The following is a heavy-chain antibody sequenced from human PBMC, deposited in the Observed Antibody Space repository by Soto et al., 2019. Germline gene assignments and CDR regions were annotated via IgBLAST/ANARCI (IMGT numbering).Heavy chain of an antibody. V-gene: IGHV5-10-1*01. CDR3: AKVGYWDYYYYGMDV. CDR2: IDPSDSYT. J-gene: IGHJ6*02. CDR1: GYSFTSYW. D-gene: IGHD1-26*01. Sequence: GESLKISCKGSGYSFTSYWISCVRQMPGKGLEWMGRIDPSDSYTNYSPSFQGHVTISADKSISTAYLQWSSLKASDTAMYYCAKVGYWDYYYYGMDVWGQGTTVTVSS.